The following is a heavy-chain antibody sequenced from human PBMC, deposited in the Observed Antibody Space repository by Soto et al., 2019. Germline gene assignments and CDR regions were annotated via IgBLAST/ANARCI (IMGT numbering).Heavy chain of an antibody. J-gene: IGHJ3*02. Sequence: QVQLVQSGAEVKKPGASVKVSCKTSGYTFTTYPMHWVRQAPGQRLEWMGWINAGNGNTKYSQKFQGRVTITRDTSTSXXYMELSSLRSEDTAVYYCARGLTMVRGLILDAFDMWGQGTMVTVSS. CDR3: ARGLTMVRGLILDAFDM. CDR1: GYTFTTYP. V-gene: IGHV1-3*01. D-gene: IGHD3-10*01. CDR2: INAGNGNT.